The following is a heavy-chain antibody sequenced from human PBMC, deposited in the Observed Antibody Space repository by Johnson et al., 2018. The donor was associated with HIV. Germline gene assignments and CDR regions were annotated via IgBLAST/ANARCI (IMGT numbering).Heavy chain of an antibody. D-gene: IGHD3-22*01. CDR1: GFNFSTHA. V-gene: IGHV3-23*04. Sequence: VQLVESGGGLVQPGGSLRLSCAASGFNFSTHAMSWVRQAPGKGLEWVSGISGSGGSTYYADSVKGRFTISRDNSKNTLYLQMNSLRAEDTAVYYCGKGKFTRKGVIFIDMWGQGTMVTVSS. CDR3: GKGKFTRKGVIFIDM. CDR2: ISGSGGST. J-gene: IGHJ3*02.